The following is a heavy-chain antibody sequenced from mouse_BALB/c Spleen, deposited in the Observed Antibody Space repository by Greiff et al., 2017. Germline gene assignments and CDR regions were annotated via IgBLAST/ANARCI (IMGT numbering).Heavy chain of an antibody. CDR2: ICWDDDK. Sequence: QVTLKVSGPGILQPSQTLSLTCSFSGFSLSTSGMGVGWIRQPSGKGLEWLAHICWDDDKRYNPALKSRLTISKDTSSNQVFLKIASVDTADTATYYCARIRDSPYFDVWGAGTTVTVSS. CDR1: GFSLSTSGMG. J-gene: IGHJ1*01. CDR3: ARIRDSPYFDV. V-gene: IGHV8-8*01.